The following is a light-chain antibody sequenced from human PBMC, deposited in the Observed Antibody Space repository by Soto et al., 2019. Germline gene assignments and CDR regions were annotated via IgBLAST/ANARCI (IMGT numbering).Light chain of an antibody. CDR3: QQYHSYSRT. CDR2: KAS. J-gene: IGKJ1*01. V-gene: IGKV1-5*03. CDR1: QSISGW. Sequence: DIQITHSPSTLSASVGDRGTITCRASQSISGWLAWYQQRPGKAPKLMIYKASTLETGVTSRFSGSGSGTEFTLTISSLQPDDIATYYCQQYHSYSRTFGQGTKVDI.